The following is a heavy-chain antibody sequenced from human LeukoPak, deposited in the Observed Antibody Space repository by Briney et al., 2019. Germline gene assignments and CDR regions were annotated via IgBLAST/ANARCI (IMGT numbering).Heavy chain of an antibody. J-gene: IGHJ4*02. CDR1: GGSINYYY. V-gene: IGHV4-59*12. Sequence: PSETLSLTCTVSGGSINYYYWMWIRQPPEKGLEWIGYIYYSGGTHYNPSLKSRVTISVDTSKNQFSLKLSSVTAADTAVYYCAREQELRYFDWSPSGFDYWGQGTLVTVSS. D-gene: IGHD3-9*01. CDR3: AREQELRYFDWSPSGFDY. CDR2: IYYSGGT.